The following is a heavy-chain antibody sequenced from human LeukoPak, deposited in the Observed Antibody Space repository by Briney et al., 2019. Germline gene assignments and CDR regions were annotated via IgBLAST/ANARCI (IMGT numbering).Heavy chain of an antibody. D-gene: IGHD2-15*01. V-gene: IGHV4-34*01. CDR2: INHSGST. CDR1: GGPFSVYY. Sequence: SDPWSLTCAVYGGPFSVYYWSWIRQPPGKGLERIGEINHSGSTNYNPSLKRPFTISVDTSKNPFSLQLSSVTAADTAVYYCARGSGSPPHFDPWGQGTLVTVSS. CDR3: ARGSGSPPHFDP. J-gene: IGHJ5*02.